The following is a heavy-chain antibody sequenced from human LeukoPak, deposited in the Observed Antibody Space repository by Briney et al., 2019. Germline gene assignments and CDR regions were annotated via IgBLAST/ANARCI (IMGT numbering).Heavy chain of an antibody. J-gene: IGHJ5*02. CDR2: ISGHNGNT. D-gene: IGHD7-27*01. CDR3: ARDFAWGSGGAPIDDNWLDP. CDR1: GCTFSNYG. V-gene: IGHV1-18*01. Sequence: ASVKVSCKASGCTFSNYGISWVRQAPGHGLEWMGWISGHNGNTNYAQKFQGRATMTTDTSTSTAYMELRSLRFDDTAVYYCARDFAWGSGGAPIDDNWLDPWGQGTLVTVSS.